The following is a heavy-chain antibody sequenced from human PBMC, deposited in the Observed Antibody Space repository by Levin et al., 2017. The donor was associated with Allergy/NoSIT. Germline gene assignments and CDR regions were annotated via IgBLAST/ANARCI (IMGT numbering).Heavy chain of an antibody. CDR1: GFTFDDYA. J-gene: IGHJ6*02. Sequence: SLRLSCAASGFTFDDYAMHWVRQAPGKGLEWVSGISWNSGSIGYADSVKGRFTISRDNAKNSLYLQMNSLRAEDTALYYCAKDRGKAVAGYYYYGMDVWGQGTTVTVSS. CDR3: AKDRGKAVAGYYYYGMDV. D-gene: IGHD6-19*01. V-gene: IGHV3-9*01. CDR2: ISWNSGSI.